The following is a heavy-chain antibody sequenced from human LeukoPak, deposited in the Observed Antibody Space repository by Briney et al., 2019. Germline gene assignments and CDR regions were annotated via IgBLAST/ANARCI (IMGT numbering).Heavy chain of an antibody. Sequence: GESLKISCKGSGYSFTSYWIGWVRQMPGKGPEWMGIVYPGDSDTRYSPSFQGQVTISAVKSISTAYLQWSSLKASDTAMYYCARTYYDFWSGYRHAFDIWGQGTMVTVSS. V-gene: IGHV5-51*01. J-gene: IGHJ3*02. D-gene: IGHD3-3*01. CDR2: VYPGDSDT. CDR1: GYSFTSYW. CDR3: ARTYYDFWSGYRHAFDI.